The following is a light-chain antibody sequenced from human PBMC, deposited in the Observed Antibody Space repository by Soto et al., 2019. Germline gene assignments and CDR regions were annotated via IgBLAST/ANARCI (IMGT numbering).Light chain of an antibody. Sequence: DFVMTQSPLSLPVTPGEPASISCRSSQSLLHSNGYNYLDWYLQKPGQSPQLLIYLGSNRASGVHDRFSGSGSGTDFTLKISRVEAEDVGLYYCMQALQTQNTLGGGTKVEIK. CDR1: QSLLHSNGYNY. V-gene: IGKV2-28*01. J-gene: IGKJ4*01. CDR3: MQALQTQNT. CDR2: LGS.